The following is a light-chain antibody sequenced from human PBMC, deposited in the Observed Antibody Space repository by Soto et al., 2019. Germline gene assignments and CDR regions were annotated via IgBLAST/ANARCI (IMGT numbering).Light chain of an antibody. V-gene: IGKV2-30*02. CDR1: QSLIHTDGNTY. CDR2: EVS. Sequence: DVVMTQSPLSLPVTLGQPASISCRSSQSLIHTDGNTYLNWFQQRPGQSPRRLIYEVSDRDTGVSDRFSGTGSGTDFTLKISRVEAEDVGVYYCMQGPHWPWTFGQGTEVEIQ. CDR3: MQGPHWPWT. J-gene: IGKJ1*01.